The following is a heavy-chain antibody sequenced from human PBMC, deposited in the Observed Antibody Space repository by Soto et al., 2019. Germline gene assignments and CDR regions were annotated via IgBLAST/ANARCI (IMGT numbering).Heavy chain of an antibody. CDR1: GYTFSSYA. Sequence: QVQLVQSGAEEKKPGASVKVSCKASGYTFSSYAIHWVRQAPGQGLEWMGWINAGNGNTKYSQKFQGRVTITRDTSASTAYMQLNSPRSEDTAVYYCARVDGTYWGQGTLVTVSS. V-gene: IGHV1-3*05. CDR2: INAGNGNT. J-gene: IGHJ4*02. CDR3: ARVDGTY. D-gene: IGHD1-26*01.